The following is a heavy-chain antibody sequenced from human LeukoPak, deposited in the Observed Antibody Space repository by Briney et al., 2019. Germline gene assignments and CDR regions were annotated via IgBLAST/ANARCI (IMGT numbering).Heavy chain of an antibody. J-gene: IGHJ4*02. CDR1: GGSFSGYY. CDR3: AREVGPVTSHRIDS. CDR2: INHSGST. Sequence: PSETLSLTCAVYGGSFSGYYWSWIRQPPGKGLEWIGEINHSGSTNYNPSLKSRVTISVDTSKNQFSLKLSSVTAADTAVYSCAREVGPVTSHRIDSWGQGSLVTVSS. D-gene: IGHD1-26*01. V-gene: IGHV4-34*01.